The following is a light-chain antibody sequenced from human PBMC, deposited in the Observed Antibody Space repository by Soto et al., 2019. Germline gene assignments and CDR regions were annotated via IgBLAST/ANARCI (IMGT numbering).Light chain of an antibody. V-gene: IGLV2-14*03. CDR2: DVS. J-gene: IGLJ1*01. CDR3: SSYTSSRTYI. Sequence: QSALAQPASVSGSPGQSITICCTGTSIDVGGYNYVSWYQQHPGKAPKLIFYDVSSRPSGVSNRFSGSKSGNTASLTISGLQAEDEADYYCSSYTSSRTYIFGTGTKVTVL. CDR1: SIDVGGYNY.